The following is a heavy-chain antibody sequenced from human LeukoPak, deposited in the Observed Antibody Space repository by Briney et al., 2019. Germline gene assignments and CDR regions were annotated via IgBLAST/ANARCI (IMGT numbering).Heavy chain of an antibody. CDR3: AKDSAWGLDY. V-gene: IGHV3-21*01. J-gene: IGHJ4*02. Sequence: GGSLRLSCAASGFTFSSYSMNWVRQAPGKGLEWVSSISSSSSYIYYADSVKGRFTISRDNAKNTLYLQMNSLRAEDTAVYYCAKDSAWGLDYWGQGTLVTVSS. CDR2: ISSSSSYI. D-gene: IGHD7-27*01. CDR1: GFTFSSYS.